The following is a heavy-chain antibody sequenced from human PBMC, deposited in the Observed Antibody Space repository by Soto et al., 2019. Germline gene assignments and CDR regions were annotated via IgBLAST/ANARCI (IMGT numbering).Heavy chain of an antibody. Sequence: QVTLKESGPVLVKPTETLTLTCTVSGFSLSNARMGVSWIRQPPGKALEWLAHIFSNDEKSYSTSLKSRLTISKDPVKSQVVLTMTNMDPVYTATYYCARIPGWRIVGATFDYWGQGTLVTVSS. V-gene: IGHV2-26*01. J-gene: IGHJ4*02. CDR1: GFSLSNARMG. CDR3: ARIPGWRIVGATFDY. CDR2: IFSNDEK. D-gene: IGHD1-26*01.